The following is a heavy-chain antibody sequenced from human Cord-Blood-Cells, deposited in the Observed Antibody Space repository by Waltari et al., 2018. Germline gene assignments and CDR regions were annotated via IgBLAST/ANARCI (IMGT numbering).Heavy chain of an antibody. CDR3: ARGGRYGSGSYDY. CDR2: MSSRGSTI. Sequence: EVQLVAPGGGLVQPGGSLRLSGAASGFTFSSYEMNWVRWAPGKGLEWGSYMSSRGSTIYYADSVKGRFTISRDNAKNSLYLQMNSLRAEDTAVYYCARGGRYGSGSYDYWGQGTLVTVSS. J-gene: IGHJ4*02. V-gene: IGHV3-48*03. D-gene: IGHD3-10*01. CDR1: GFTFSSYE.